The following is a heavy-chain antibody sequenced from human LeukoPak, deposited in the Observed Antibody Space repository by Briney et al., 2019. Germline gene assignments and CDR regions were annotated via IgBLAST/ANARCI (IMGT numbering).Heavy chain of an antibody. V-gene: IGHV3-30*18. CDR1: GFTFSSYG. D-gene: IGHD3-22*01. J-gene: IGHJ4*02. Sequence: GGSLRPSCAASGFTFSSYGMHWVRQAPGKGLEWVAVISYDGSNKYYADSVKGRFTISRDNSKNTLYLQMNSLRAEDTAVYYCAKPMIVGPAGVAFDYWGQGTLVTVSS. CDR2: ISYDGSNK. CDR3: AKPMIVGPAGVAFDY.